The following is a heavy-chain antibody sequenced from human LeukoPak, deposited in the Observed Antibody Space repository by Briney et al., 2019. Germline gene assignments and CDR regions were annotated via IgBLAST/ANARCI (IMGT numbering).Heavy chain of an antibody. Sequence: ASVKVSCKALGYTFTDHYFHWLRQAPGQGLEWMGWIHPGRGDTNYAQKFQGRVSLTRDTSISTAYMELSRLTSDDTAVYYCARDIGDYYGSGSYWLLWGQGTLVTVSS. J-gene: IGHJ4*02. V-gene: IGHV1-2*02. CDR3: ARDIGDYYGSGSYWLL. CDR2: IHPGRGDT. D-gene: IGHD3-10*01. CDR1: GYTFTDHY.